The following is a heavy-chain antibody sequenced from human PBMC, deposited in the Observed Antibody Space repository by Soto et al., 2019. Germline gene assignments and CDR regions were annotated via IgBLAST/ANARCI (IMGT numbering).Heavy chain of an antibody. D-gene: IGHD3-10*01. CDR2: IYSGGST. V-gene: IGHV3-66*01. J-gene: IGHJ4*02. Sequence: HPGGSLRHSCAASVLIVSSNYLIWHHQAPGKGLEWVSVIYSGGSTYYADSVKGRFTISRDNSKNTLSLQMNSLRAEDTAVYYCARAGLYGSGTGYLDYWCQGTLVTVSS. CDR3: ARAGLYGSGTGYLDY. CDR1: VLIVSSNY.